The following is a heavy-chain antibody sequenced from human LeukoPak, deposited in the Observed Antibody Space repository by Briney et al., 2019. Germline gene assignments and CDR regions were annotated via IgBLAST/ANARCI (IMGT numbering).Heavy chain of an antibody. CDR2: IYYSGST. V-gene: IGHV4-30-4*08. CDR3: ARGNQPDYYYYYGMDV. CDR1: GGSISSSSYY. Sequence: PSETLSLTCTVSGGSISSSSYYWGWIRQPPGKGLEWIGYIYYSGSTYYNPSLKSRVTISVDTSKNQFSLKLSSVTAADTAVYYCARGNQPDYYYYYGMDVWGQGTTVTVSS. D-gene: IGHD1-1*01. J-gene: IGHJ6*02.